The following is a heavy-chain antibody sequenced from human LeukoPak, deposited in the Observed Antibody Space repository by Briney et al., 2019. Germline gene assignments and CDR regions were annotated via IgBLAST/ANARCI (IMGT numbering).Heavy chain of an antibody. V-gene: IGHV1-18*04. CDR3: ARGLRYYYGMDV. J-gene: IGHJ6*02. Sequence: VASVKVSCKASGYTFTGYYMHWVRQAPGQGLEWMGWISAYNGNTNYAQKLQGRVTMTTDTSTSTAYMELRSLRSDDTAVYYCARGLRYYYGMDVWGQGTTVTVSS. CDR1: GYTFTGYY. CDR2: ISAYNGNT.